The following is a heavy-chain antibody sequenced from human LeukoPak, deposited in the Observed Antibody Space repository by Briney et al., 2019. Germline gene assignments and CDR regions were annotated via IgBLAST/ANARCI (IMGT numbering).Heavy chain of an antibody. CDR2: IYYSGST. Sequence: SQTLSLTCTVSGGSISSGDYYWSWIRQPPGEGLEWIGYIYYSGSTNYNPSLKSRVTISVDTSKNQFSLKLSSVTAADTAVYYCARSRDRNSYYFDYWGQGTLVTVSS. J-gene: IGHJ4*02. V-gene: IGHV4-61*08. D-gene: IGHD6-6*01. CDR1: GGSISSGDYY. CDR3: ARSRDRNSYYFDY.